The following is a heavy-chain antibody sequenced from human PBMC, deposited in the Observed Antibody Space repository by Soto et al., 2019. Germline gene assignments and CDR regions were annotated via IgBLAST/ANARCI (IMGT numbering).Heavy chain of an antibody. D-gene: IGHD4-17*01. CDR2: ISSDGSNK. V-gene: IGHV3-30-3*01. J-gene: IGHJ4*02. CDR1: GFTFSNHA. Sequence: QVQLVESGGGVVQPGRSLRLSCAASGFTFSNHAMHWVRQAPGKGPEWVAVISSDGSNKHYEDSVKGRFTISRANSQGKLYLPMNSLGAEETAVYDCVREPSTVLSRVEYWGQGTLVTVSS. CDR3: VREPSTVLSRVEY.